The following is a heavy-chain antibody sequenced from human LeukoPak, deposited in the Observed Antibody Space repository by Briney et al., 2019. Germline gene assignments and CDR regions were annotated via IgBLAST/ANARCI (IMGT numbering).Heavy chain of an antibody. CDR2: INHNGNVN. J-gene: IGHJ4*02. V-gene: IGHV3-7*01. Sequence: GGSLRLSCAASGFTFSSYAMSWVRQAPGKGLEWVASINHNGNVNYYVDSVKGRFTVSRDNAKNTLYLQVNNLRAEDTAVYYCARGPNSNWSGLDFWGQGTLLTVSS. CDR3: ARGPNSNWSGLDF. D-gene: IGHD6-6*01. CDR1: GFTFSSYA.